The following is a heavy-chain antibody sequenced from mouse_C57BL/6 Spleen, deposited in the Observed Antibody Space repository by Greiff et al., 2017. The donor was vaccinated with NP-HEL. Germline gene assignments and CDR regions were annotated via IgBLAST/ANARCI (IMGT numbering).Heavy chain of an antibody. J-gene: IGHJ2*01. CDR1: GYSITSGYY. D-gene: IGHD2-3*01. V-gene: IGHV3-6*01. Sequence: EVHLVESGPGLVKPSQSLSLTCSVTGYSITSGYYWNWIRQFPGNKLEWMGYISYDGSNNYNPSLKNRISITRDTSKNQFFLRLNSVTTEDTATYYCAREGDGYYLYFDYWGQGTTLTVSS. CDR3: AREGDGYYLYFDY. CDR2: ISYDGSN.